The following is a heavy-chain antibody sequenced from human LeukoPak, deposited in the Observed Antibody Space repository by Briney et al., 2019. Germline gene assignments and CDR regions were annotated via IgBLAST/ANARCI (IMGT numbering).Heavy chain of an antibody. J-gene: IGHJ6*03. Sequence: ALVKVSCKASGYTFTGYYMHWVRQAPGQGLEWMGWINPNSGGTNYAQKFQGRVTMTRDTSISTAYMELSRLRSDDTAVYYCARFGERYCSGGSPCYYMDVWGKGTTVTISS. V-gene: IGHV1-2*02. D-gene: IGHD2-15*01. CDR3: ARFGERYCSGGSPCYYMDV. CDR2: INPNSGGT. CDR1: GYTFTGYY.